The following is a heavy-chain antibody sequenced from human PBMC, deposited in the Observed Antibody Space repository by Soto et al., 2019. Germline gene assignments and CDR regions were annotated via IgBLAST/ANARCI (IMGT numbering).Heavy chain of an antibody. J-gene: IGHJ6*02. V-gene: IGHV1-8*01. Sequence: EASVKVSCKASGYTFTSYDINWVRQATGQGLEWMGWMNPNSGNRGYAQTFQGRVTMTRNTSISTAYMELSSLRSEDTAVYYCAKVGAAAGTRRYHYYGMDVWGQGTTVTVSS. CDR3: AKVGAAAGTRRYHYYGMDV. CDR1: GYTFTSYD. CDR2: MNPNSGNR. D-gene: IGHD6-13*01.